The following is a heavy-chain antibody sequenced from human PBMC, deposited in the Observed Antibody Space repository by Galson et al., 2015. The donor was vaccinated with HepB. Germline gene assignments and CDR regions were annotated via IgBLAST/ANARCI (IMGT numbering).Heavy chain of an antibody. CDR1: GYTFNNYG. D-gene: IGHD6-13*01. J-gene: IGHJ4*02. V-gene: IGHV7-4-1*02. CDR2: INTNTGNP. Sequence: SVKVSCKASGYTFNNYGMSWVRQAPGQGLEWMGWINTNTGNPTYAQGFTGRFVSSLDTSVSTAYLQISSLKAEDTAIYYCATSPGIAAAVGYFFDYWGQGTLVTVSS. CDR3: ATSPGIAAAVGYFFDY.